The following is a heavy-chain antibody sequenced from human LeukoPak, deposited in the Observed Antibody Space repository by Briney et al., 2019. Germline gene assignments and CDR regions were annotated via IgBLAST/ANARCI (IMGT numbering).Heavy chain of an antibody. CDR3: AGDRSYVDV. V-gene: IGHV4-61*10. CDR2: IYHSGTT. J-gene: IGHJ6*03. CDR1: GGSISSGSYY. Sequence: PSETLSLTCTVSGGSISSGSYYWSWIRQPAGKGLEWIAYIYHSGTTYYNPSLKSRATISVDTSKNQFSLKLSSVTAADTAVYYCAGDRSYVDVWGKGTTVTVSS.